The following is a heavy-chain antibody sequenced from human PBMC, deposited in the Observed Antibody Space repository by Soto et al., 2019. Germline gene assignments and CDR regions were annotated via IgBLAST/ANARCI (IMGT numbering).Heavy chain of an antibody. V-gene: IGHV3-15*01. CDR3: TIYDYIWGNYRYRWAY. D-gene: IGHD3-16*02. J-gene: IGHJ4*02. CDR2: IKSETDGGTT. Sequence: PGGSLRLSCAASGFPFSNAWMSWVRQAPGEGLEWVARIKSETDGGTTDYGAPVQDRFTISRDDSKNTLDLQMTNLKTEDTAVYYCTIYDYIWGNYRYRWAYWGQGALVTVSS. CDR1: GFPFSNAW.